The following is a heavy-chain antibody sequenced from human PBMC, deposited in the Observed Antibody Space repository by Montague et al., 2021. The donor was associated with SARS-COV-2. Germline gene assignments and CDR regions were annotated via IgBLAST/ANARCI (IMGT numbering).Heavy chain of an antibody. CDR2: IYYSGST. CDR3: ARLAVGYYTNGVRYTAFDY. CDR1: GGSISSYY. Sequence: SETLSLTCTVSGGSISSYYWSWIRQPPGKGLEWIGYIYYSGSTNYNPSLKSRVTISVDTSKNQSSLKLSSVTAADTAVYYCARLAVGYYTNGVRYTAFDYWGQGTLVTVSS. J-gene: IGHJ4*02. V-gene: IGHV4-59*08. D-gene: IGHD2-8*01.